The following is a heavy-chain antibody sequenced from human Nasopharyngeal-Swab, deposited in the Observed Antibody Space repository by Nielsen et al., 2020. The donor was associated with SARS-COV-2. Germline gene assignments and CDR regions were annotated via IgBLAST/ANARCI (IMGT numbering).Heavy chain of an antibody. D-gene: IGHD2-15*01. CDR2: IYHSGST. CDR1: GGSISSSNW. J-gene: IGHJ4*02. V-gene: IGHV4-4*02. Sequence: SETLSLTCAVSGGSISSSNWWSWVRQPPGKGLEWIGEIYHSGSTNYNPSLKSRVTISVDKSKNQFSLKLSSVTAADTAVYYCAMGLGGYCSGGSCFDYWSQGTLVTVSS. CDR3: AMGLGGYCSGGSCFDY.